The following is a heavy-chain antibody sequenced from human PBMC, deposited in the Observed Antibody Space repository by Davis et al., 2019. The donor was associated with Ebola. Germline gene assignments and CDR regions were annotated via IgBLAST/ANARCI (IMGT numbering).Heavy chain of an antibody. CDR1: GGSFRGYY. D-gene: IGHD6-13*01. V-gene: IGHV4-34*01. CDR3: ARNGGSSSWYGSWWFDP. J-gene: IGHJ5*02. Sequence: MPSETLSLTCAVYGGSFRGYYWSWIRQPPGKGLEWIGEINHSGSTNYNPSLKSRVTISVDTSKNQFSLKLSSVTAADTAVYYCARNGGSSSWYGSWWFDPWGQGTLVTVSS. CDR2: INHSGST.